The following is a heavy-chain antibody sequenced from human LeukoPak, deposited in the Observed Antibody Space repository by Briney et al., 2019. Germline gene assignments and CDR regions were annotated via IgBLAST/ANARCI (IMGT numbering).Heavy chain of an antibody. CDR1: GFTFSSYA. Sequence: GGSLRLSCAASGFTFSSYAMHWVRQAPGKGLEWVAVISYDGSNKYYADSVKGRFTISRDNSKNTLYLQMNSLRAEDTAVYYCAVGYCSGGSCHDPGYWGQGTLVTVSS. J-gene: IGHJ4*02. D-gene: IGHD2-15*01. CDR3: AVGYCSGGSCHDPGY. V-gene: IGHV3-30-3*01. CDR2: ISYDGSNK.